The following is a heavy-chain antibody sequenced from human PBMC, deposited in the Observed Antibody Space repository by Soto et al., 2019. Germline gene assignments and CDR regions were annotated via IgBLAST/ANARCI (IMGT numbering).Heavy chain of an antibody. D-gene: IGHD6-13*01. CDR2: ISAYNGNT. V-gene: IGHV1-18*01. Sequence: ASVKVSCNASGYIFISWVRQAPGQGLEWMGWISAYNGNTNYAQKFQGRVTMTTGTSTSTAYMELRSLTSDDTAAYFCATVATAGSDYYYSGMDVWGQGTTVTSP. CDR1: GYIF. CDR3: ATVATAGSDYYYSGMDV. J-gene: IGHJ6*02.